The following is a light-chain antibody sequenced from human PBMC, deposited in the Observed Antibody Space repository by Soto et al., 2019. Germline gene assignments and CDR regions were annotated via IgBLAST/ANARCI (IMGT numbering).Light chain of an antibody. V-gene: IGKV1-39*01. J-gene: IGKJ4*02. CDR3: QQSHTTPLT. Sequence: DIQMTQSPSSLSASVGDRVTISCRASQSITGYLNWYQVKLGSATKLLIFGASSLHTGVPSRFSGRGSGTDFTLTITNLQPEDFATYYGQQSHTTPLTVGGGTKVEV. CDR2: GAS. CDR1: QSITGY.